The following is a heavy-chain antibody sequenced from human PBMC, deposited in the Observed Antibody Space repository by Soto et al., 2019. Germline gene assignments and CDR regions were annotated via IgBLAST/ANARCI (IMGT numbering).Heavy chain of an antibody. CDR2: IYYSGST. J-gene: IGHJ4*02. CDR1: GGSISSGGYY. Sequence: SETLSLTCTVSGGSISSGGYYWSWIRQHPGKGLEWIGYIYYSGSTYYNPSLKSRVTISVDTSKNQFSLKLSSVTAADTAVYYCARISYDFWSGYYTGYQDYWGQGTLVTVSS. V-gene: IGHV4-31*03. CDR3: ARISYDFWSGYYTGYQDY. D-gene: IGHD3-3*01.